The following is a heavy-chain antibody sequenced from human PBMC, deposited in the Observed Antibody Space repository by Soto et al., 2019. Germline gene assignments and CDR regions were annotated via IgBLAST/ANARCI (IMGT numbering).Heavy chain of an antibody. V-gene: IGHV3-30-3*01. CDR1: GFTFSSYA. Sequence: QVQLVESGGGVVQPGRSLRLSCAASGFTFSSYAMHWVRQAPGKGLEWVAVISYDGSNKYYADSVKGRFTISRDNSKNTLYLQMNSLRAEDTAVYYCASLHPDYGDYATPLDVWGQGTTVTVSS. D-gene: IGHD4-17*01. J-gene: IGHJ6*02. CDR3: ASLHPDYGDYATPLDV. CDR2: ISYDGSNK.